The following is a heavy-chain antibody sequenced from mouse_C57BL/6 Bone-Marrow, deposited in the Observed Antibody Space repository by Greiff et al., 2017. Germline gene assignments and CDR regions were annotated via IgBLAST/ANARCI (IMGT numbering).Heavy chain of an antibody. Sequence: VQLQQSGAELVRPGASVKLSCTASGFNIKDDYMHWVKQRPEQGLEWIGWIDPENGDTESASKFPGKATLTAGPSSNTAYLQLSSLTSEDTAVYYCTTEGYYYGSSYYWYFDVWGTGTTVTVSS. CDR2: IDPENGDT. CDR3: TTEGYYYGSSYYWYFDV. D-gene: IGHD1-1*01. V-gene: IGHV14-4*01. J-gene: IGHJ1*03. CDR1: GFNIKDDY.